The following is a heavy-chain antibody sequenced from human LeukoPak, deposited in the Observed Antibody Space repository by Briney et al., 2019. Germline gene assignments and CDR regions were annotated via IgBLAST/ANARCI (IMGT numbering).Heavy chain of an antibody. CDR1: GYTSTGYA. CDR3: ARVPLSGYSSGWNTIYYYYYMDV. D-gene: IGHD6-19*01. Sequence: GASVKVSCKASGYTSTGYAMNWVRQAPGQGLEWMGWINPNSGGTNYAQKFQGRVTMTRDTSISTAYMELSRLRSDDTAVYYCARVPLSGYSSGWNTIYYYYYMDVWGKGTTVTVSS. J-gene: IGHJ6*03. V-gene: IGHV1-2*02. CDR2: INPNSGGT.